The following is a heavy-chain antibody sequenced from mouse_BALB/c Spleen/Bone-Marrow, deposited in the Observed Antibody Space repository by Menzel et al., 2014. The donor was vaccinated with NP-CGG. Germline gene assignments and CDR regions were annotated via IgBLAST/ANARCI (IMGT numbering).Heavy chain of an antibody. CDR2: ISTYSGNT. D-gene: IGHD2-14*01. CDR1: GYTFTDYA. J-gene: IGHJ3*01. CDR3: ARGNRYEGAWFAY. V-gene: IGHV1S137*01. Sequence: LVESGPELVRPGVSVKISCKGSGYTFTDYAMHWVKQSHAKSLEWIGVISTYSGNTNYNQKFKGKATMTVDKSSSTAYMEMARLTFKDSAIEYCARGNRYEGAWFAYWGQGTLVTVSA.